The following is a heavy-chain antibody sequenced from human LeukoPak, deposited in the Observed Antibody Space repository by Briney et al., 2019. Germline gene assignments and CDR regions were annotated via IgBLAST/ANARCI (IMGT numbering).Heavy chain of an antibody. D-gene: IGHD2-15*01. Sequence: GGSLRLSCAASGFTFSSYSMNWVRQAPGKGLEWVSSISGISTYIYYADSVKGRFTISRDNARNSLYLQMNSLRAEDTAIYYCARGRDCSGSSCYRDYWGQGTLDTVSS. V-gene: IGHV3-21*01. CDR2: ISGISTYI. CDR1: GFTFSSYS. J-gene: IGHJ4*02. CDR3: ARGRDCSGSSCYRDY.